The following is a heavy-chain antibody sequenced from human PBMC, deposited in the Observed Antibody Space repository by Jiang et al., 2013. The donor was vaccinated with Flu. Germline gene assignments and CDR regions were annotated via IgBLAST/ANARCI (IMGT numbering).Heavy chain of an antibody. CDR3: ARESEYYDFWSGYGMDV. V-gene: IGHV1-2*02. Sequence: GGTNYAQKFQGRVTMTRDTSISTAYMELSRLRSDDTAAYYCARESEYYDFWSGYGMDVWGQGTTVTVSS. J-gene: IGHJ6*02. CDR2: GGT. D-gene: IGHD3-3*01.